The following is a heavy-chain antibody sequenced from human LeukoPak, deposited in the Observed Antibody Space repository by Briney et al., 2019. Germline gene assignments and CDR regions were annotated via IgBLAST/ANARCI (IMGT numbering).Heavy chain of an antibody. V-gene: IGHV4-59*01. CDR1: GGSISSYY. D-gene: IGHD3-10*01. Sequence: AETLSLTCTVSGGSISSYYWSWIRQPPGKGLEWIGYIYYSGSTNYNPSLKSRVTISVDTSKIQFSLKLSSVTAADTAVYYCARGSLDYYGSGSSYNALGAFDIWGQGTMVTVSS. CDR2: IYYSGST. J-gene: IGHJ3*02. CDR3: ARGSLDYYGSGSSYNALGAFDI.